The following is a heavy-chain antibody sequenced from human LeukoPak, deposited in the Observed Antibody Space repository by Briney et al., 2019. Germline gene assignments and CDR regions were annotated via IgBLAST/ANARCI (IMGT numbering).Heavy chain of an antibody. J-gene: IGHJ2*01. CDR1: GFTFSSYD. Sequence: GGSLRLSCAASGFTFSSYDMHWVRQATGKGLEWVSAIGTAGDTYYPGSVKGRFTISRENAKNSLYLQMNSLRAGDTAVYYCARPIDGGNSDWYFDLWGRGTLVTVS. CDR3: ARPIDGGNSDWYFDL. D-gene: IGHD4-23*01. CDR2: IGTAGDT. V-gene: IGHV3-13*01.